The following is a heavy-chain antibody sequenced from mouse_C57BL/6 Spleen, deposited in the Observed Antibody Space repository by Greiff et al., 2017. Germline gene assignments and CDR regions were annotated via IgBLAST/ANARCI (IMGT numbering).Heavy chain of an antibody. CDR3: AREAYYSKGFAY. J-gene: IGHJ3*01. Sequence: QVQLQQPGAELVKPGASVKMSCKASGYTFTSYWITWVKQRPGQGLEWIGDIYPGSGSTNYNEKFKSKATLTVDTSSITAYMQLSSLTSEDSAVYYCAREAYYSKGFAYWGQGTLVTVSA. D-gene: IGHD2-5*01. V-gene: IGHV1-55*01. CDR1: GYTFTSYW. CDR2: IYPGSGST.